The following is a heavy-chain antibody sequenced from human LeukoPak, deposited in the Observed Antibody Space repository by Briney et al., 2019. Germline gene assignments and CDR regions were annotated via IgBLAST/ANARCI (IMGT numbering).Heavy chain of an antibody. Sequence: SETLSLTCTVSGGSISSYYWSWIRQPPGKGLEWIGYIYYSGSTNYNPSLKSRVTISVDTSKNQFSLKLSSVTTADTAVYYCARLHRGEEAFDIWGQGTMVTVSS. CDR2: IYYSGST. V-gene: IGHV4-59*01. J-gene: IGHJ3*02. CDR3: ARLHRGEEAFDI. CDR1: GGSISSYY.